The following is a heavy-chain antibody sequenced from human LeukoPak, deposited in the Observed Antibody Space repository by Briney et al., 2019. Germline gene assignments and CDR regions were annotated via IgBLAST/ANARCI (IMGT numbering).Heavy chain of an antibody. CDR2: INPDGSAT. CDR3: ARAINYNFDY. D-gene: IGHD4-11*01. Sequence: PGKSLRLSCAASGLTFSSYWMTWVRQAPGKGLEWVANINPDGSATYHVDSVKGRFTISRDNAKNSLYLQMISLRAEDTAVYYCARAINYNFDYWGQGTLVTVSS. CDR1: GLTFSSYW. V-gene: IGHV3-7*04. J-gene: IGHJ4*02.